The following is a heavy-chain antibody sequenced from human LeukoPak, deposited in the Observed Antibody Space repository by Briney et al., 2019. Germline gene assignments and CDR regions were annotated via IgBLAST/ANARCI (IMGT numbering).Heavy chain of an antibody. Sequence: RGSLRLSCAASGFTFSSYAMHWVRQAPGKGLEYVSAISSNGGSTYYANSVKGRFTISRDNSKNTLYLQMGSLRAEDMAVYYCARTRSASIAAAGSFDYWGQGTLVTVSS. D-gene: IGHD6-13*01. CDR3: ARTRSASIAAAGSFDY. V-gene: IGHV3-64*01. CDR2: ISSNGGST. CDR1: GFTFSSYA. J-gene: IGHJ4*02.